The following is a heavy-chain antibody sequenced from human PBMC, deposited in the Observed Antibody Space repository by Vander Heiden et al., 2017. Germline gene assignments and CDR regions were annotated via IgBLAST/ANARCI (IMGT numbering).Heavy chain of an antibody. CDR1: GFTFSSYW. Sequence: EVQLVESGGGLVQPGGSLRLSCAASGFTFSSYWMSWVRQAPGKGLEWVANIKQDGSEKYYVDSVKGRFTISRDNAKNSLYLQMNSLRAEDTAVYYCARGGSGLEWLPPHYYYYGMDVWGQGTTVTVSS. J-gene: IGHJ6*02. D-gene: IGHD3-3*01. CDR3: ARGGSGLEWLPPHYYYYGMDV. V-gene: IGHV3-7*01. CDR2: IKQDGSEK.